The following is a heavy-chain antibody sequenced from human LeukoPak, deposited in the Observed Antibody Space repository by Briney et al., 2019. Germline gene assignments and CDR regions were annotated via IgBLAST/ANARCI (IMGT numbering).Heavy chain of an antibody. CDR3: AGGSIVVAPAATWFDP. D-gene: IGHD2-2*01. Sequence: GASVKVSCKASGYTFTGYYMHWVRQAPGQGLEWMGWINPNSGGTNYAQKFQGRVTMTRDTSISTAYMELSRLRSDDTAVYYCAGGSIVVAPAATWFDPWGQGTLVTVSS. V-gene: IGHV1-2*02. CDR2: INPNSGGT. J-gene: IGHJ5*02. CDR1: GYTFTGYY.